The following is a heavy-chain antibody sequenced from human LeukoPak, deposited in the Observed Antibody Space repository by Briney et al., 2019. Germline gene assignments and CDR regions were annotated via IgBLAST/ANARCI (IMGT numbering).Heavy chain of an antibody. CDR1: GFTFSNYW. CDR2: TNQDGSEK. D-gene: IGHD3-3*01. Sequence: GGSLRLSCAASGFTFSNYWLTWVRQAPGKGLEWVANTNQDGSEKNYVDSVKGRFTISRDNAKNSLYLQMNSPGAEDTAVYYCARSSGYCKFDYWGQGTLATVAS. CDR3: ARSSGYCKFDY. V-gene: IGHV3-7*01. J-gene: IGHJ4*02.